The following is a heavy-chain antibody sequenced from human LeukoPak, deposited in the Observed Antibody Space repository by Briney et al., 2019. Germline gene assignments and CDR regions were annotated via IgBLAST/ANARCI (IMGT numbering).Heavy chain of an antibody. D-gene: IGHD3-22*01. CDR1: GFTFSSYG. J-gene: IGHJ4*02. V-gene: IGHV3-30*18. Sequence: GGSLRLSCAASGFTFSSYGMHWVRQAPGKGLEWVAVISYDGSNKYYADSVKGRFTISRDNSKNTLYLQMNSLRAEDTAVYYCAKDTYYYDRSGYYYVNYWGQGTLVTVSS. CDR3: AKDTYYYDRSGYYYVNY. CDR2: ISYDGSNK.